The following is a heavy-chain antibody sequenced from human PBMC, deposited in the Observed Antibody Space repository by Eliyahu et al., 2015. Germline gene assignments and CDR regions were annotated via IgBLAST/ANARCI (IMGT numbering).Heavy chain of an antibody. J-gene: IGHJ5*02. CDR3: ARSLRYGGRTHWFDP. CDR1: GGSXSXFY. D-gene: IGHD4/OR15-4a*01. CDR2: XYYGGNL. V-gene: IGHV4-59*01. Sequence: QVQLQESGPGLVKPSETLSLTCTVSGGSXSXFYWXWIRQPPGKGLEWIGYXYYGGNLIYNPSLESRVAISVDTSKNQFSLQLTSVTAADTAMYYCARSLRYGGRTHWFDPWGQGTLVTVSS.